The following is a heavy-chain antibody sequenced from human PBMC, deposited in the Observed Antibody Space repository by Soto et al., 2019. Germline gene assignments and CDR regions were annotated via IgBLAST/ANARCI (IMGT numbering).Heavy chain of an antibody. Sequence: PGGSLRLSCAASGFTFSSYAMHWVRQAPGKGLEWVAVISYDGSNKYYADSVKGRFTISRDNSKNTLYLQMNSLRAEDTAVYYCARDCSYAMVDFWGRGTLVPGSA. J-gene: IGHJ4*02. V-gene: IGHV3-30-3*01. CDR1: GFTFSSYA. CDR3: ARDCSYAMVDF. D-gene: IGHD5-18*01. CDR2: ISYDGSNK.